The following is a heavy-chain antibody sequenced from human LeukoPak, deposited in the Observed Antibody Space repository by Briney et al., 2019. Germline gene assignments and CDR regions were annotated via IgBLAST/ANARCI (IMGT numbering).Heavy chain of an antibody. V-gene: IGHV3-53*01. CDR2: LYAGGST. CDR1: GFTFSSYS. CDR3: ARDRNPDAFDI. D-gene: IGHD1-14*01. J-gene: IGHJ3*02. Sequence: GGSLRLSCAASGFTFSSYSMNWVRQAPGKGLEWVSVLYAGGSTYYADSVKGRFTISRDNSKNTLYLQMNTLRAEDTAVYYCARDRNPDAFDIWGQGTLVTVSS.